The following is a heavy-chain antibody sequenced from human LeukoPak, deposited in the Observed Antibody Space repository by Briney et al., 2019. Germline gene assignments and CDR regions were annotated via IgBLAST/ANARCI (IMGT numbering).Heavy chain of an antibody. CDR1: GFTFSSSW. Sequence: PGGSLRLSCAASGFTFSSSWMAWVRQAPGKGLEWVGNIKEDGTAKNYVVSVRGRFTISRDNAKNSLYLQMNSLRAEDTAVYYCARDFQSSYWGQGTLVTVSS. J-gene: IGHJ4*02. CDR2: IKEDGTAK. CDR3: ARDFQSSY. V-gene: IGHV3-7*01.